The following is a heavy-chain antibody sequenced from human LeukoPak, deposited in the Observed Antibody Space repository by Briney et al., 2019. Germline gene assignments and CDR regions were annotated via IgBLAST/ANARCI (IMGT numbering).Heavy chain of an antibody. Sequence: ASVKVSCKASGYTFTSYGISWVRQAPGQGLEWMGWISAYNGNTNYAQKLQGRVTMTTDTSTSTAYMELRSLRSDDTAVYYCARRGSTYYDFWNGPPTAEAEDYWGQGTLVTVSS. V-gene: IGHV1-18*01. D-gene: IGHD3-3*01. J-gene: IGHJ4*02. CDR2: ISAYNGNT. CDR1: GYTFTSYG. CDR3: ARRGSTYYDFWNGPPTAEAEDY.